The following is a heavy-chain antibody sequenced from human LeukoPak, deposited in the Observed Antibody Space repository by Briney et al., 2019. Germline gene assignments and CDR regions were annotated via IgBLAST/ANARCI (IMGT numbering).Heavy chain of an antibody. CDR3: AADGEYAFLI. CDR2: IISDGITT. D-gene: IGHD2/OR15-2a*01. V-gene: IGHV3-74*01. J-gene: IGHJ3*02. Sequence: GGSLRLSCAASGLTFHNTWMHWIRQAPGKGLVWVSRIISDGITTTYADSVKGRFTISRDNAKNTLYLQMNSLRADDTAVYYCAADGEYAFLIWGQGTMVTVSS. CDR1: GLTFHNTW.